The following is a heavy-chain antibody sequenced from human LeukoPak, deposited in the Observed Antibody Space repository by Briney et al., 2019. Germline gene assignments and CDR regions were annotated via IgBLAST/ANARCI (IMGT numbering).Heavy chain of an antibody. D-gene: IGHD5-18*01. CDR1: GFTFSSYG. CDR2: ISYDGSNK. CDR3: AKGNGYSYGYEHDY. Sequence: PGGSLRLSCAASGFTFSSYGMHWVRQAPGKGLEWVAVISYDGSNKYYADSVKGRFTISRDNSKNTLYLQMNSLRAEDTAVYYCAKGNGYSYGYEHDYWGQGTLVTVSS. J-gene: IGHJ4*02. V-gene: IGHV3-30*18.